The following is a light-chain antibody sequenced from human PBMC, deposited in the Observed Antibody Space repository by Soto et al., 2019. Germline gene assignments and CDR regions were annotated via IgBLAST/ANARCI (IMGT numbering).Light chain of an antibody. Sequence: SVLTQPPSASGSPGQSVTISCTGTSSDAGGYNYVSWYQQHPGKAPKLMIYEVSKRPSGVPDRFSGSKSGNTASLTVSGLQAEDEADYYCSSYAGSNDYVVFGGGTKLTVL. V-gene: IGLV2-8*01. CDR2: EVS. CDR1: SSDAGGYNY. CDR3: SSYAGSNDYVV. J-gene: IGLJ2*01.